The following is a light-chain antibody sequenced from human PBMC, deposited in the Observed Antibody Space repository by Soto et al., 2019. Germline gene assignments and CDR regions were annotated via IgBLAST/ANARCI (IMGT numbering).Light chain of an antibody. CDR2: DAS. CDR1: QSISSW. CDR3: QQYNSPA. J-gene: IGKJ1*01. Sequence: DIQMTQSPSTLSASVGDRVTITCRASQSISSWLAWYQQKPGKAPKLLIYDASSLESGIPSRCSCSGSGTEFTLTISSLQPDEFATYYCQQYNSPAFGQGTKVEIK. V-gene: IGKV1-5*01.